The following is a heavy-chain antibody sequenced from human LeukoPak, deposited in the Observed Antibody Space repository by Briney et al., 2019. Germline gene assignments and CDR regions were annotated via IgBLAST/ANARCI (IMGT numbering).Heavy chain of an antibody. CDR1: GFTFSSYA. CDR2: ISGSGGST. J-gene: IGHJ4*02. Sequence: GGSLRLSCAASGFTFSSYAMSWVRQAPGKGLEWVSAISGSGGSTYYADSVKGRFTISRDNSKNTLYLQMNSVRAEDTAVYYCAKDFIAAAGSRARDYWGQGTLVTVSS. D-gene: IGHD6-13*01. V-gene: IGHV3-23*01. CDR3: AKDFIAAAGSRARDY.